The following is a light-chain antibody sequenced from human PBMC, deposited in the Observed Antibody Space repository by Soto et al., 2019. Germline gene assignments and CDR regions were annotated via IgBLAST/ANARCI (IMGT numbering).Light chain of an antibody. Sequence: QPVLTQSSSASASLGSSVKLTCTLSSGHSSYIIAWHQQQPGKAPRYLMKLEGSGNYNTGSGVPDRFSGAGSGAARYLTISHLQFEDEADYYCETWVSNTYVFGTGTKLTVL. CDR3: ETWVSNTYV. J-gene: IGLJ1*01. CDR1: SGHSSYI. V-gene: IGLV4-60*02. CDR2: LEGSGNY.